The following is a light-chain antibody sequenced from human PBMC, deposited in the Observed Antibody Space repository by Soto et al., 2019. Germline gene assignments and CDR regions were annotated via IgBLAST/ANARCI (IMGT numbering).Light chain of an antibody. V-gene: IGKV3D-15*01. Sequence: EIVMTQSPATLSVSQRESATLSCRASQNINSDLAWYVQKPGQAPRRVIYGASTLGPDVPPRLTGSESWTEFTSAINGLQSEDCAVDYCQDYNSWRITFGQGTRL. CDR2: GAS. J-gene: IGKJ5*01. CDR3: QDYNSWRIT. CDR1: QNINSD.